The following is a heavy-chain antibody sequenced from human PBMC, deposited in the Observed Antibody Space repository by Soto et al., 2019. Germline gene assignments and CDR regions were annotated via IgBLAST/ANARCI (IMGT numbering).Heavy chain of an antibody. CDR1: GFRFNNYA. CDR2: ISFDGRKQ. V-gene: IGHV3-30*18. CDR3: AKTIGLRLGELAPDF. Sequence: QVQLVESGGGVVQPGGSLRLSCAASGFRFNNYAIDWVRQAPGKWLEWVAFISFDGRKQYYGDSVQGRFSISRDDSKNTVFLQMSSLRPEDTAVYYCAKTIGLRLGELAPDFWGQGTLVTVSS. D-gene: IGHD3-16*01. J-gene: IGHJ4*02.